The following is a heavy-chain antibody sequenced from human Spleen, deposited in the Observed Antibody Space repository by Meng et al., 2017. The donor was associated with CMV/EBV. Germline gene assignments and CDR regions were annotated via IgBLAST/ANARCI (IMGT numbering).Heavy chain of an antibody. CDR2: VSPKTGDT. J-gene: IGHJ4*02. V-gene: IGHV1-2*02. D-gene: IGHD2/OR15-2a*01. CDR1: RLTFNGYD. CDR3: ARTLAGPFDS. Sequence: QGQLVKSGAEVKKPGASVKVSCKTSRLTFNGYDIHWVRQAPGQGLEWMGSVSPKTGDTNFAQKFHGRVTLTRDTSINTAYLGLNRLTSDDTAVYYCARTLAGPFDSWGQGTLVTVSS.